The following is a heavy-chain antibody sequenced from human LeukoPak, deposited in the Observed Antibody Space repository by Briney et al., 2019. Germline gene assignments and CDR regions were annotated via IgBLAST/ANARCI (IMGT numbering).Heavy chain of an antibody. Sequence: PSETLSLTCTVSGGSISSYYWSWIRQPPGKGLEWIGRIYASGNTNYNSSLKGRVTMTVDTSKNQFSLNLSSVTAADTAVYYCARGRGSSWYYFDSWGQGTLVTVSS. J-gene: IGHJ4*02. D-gene: IGHD6-13*01. V-gene: IGHV4-4*07. CDR2: IYASGNT. CDR1: GGSISSYY. CDR3: ARGRGSSWYYFDS.